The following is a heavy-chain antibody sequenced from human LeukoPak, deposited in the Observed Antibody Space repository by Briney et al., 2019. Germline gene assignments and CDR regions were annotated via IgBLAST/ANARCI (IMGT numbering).Heavy chain of an antibody. Sequence: ASVNVSCKASGYTFTDYYIHWVRQAPGQGLEWMGGINPKSGGTKFAQKFQGRVTMTRDTSISTAYMDLSRLRSDDTAVYCCARDLVFIAVAAPGDYWGQGTQVTVSS. CDR2: INPKSGGT. D-gene: IGHD6-19*01. CDR1: GYTFTDYY. V-gene: IGHV1-2*02. J-gene: IGHJ4*02. CDR3: ARDLVFIAVAAPGDY.